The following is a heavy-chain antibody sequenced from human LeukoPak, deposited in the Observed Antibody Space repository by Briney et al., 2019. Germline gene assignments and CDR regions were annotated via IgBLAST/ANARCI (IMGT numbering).Heavy chain of an antibody. CDR3: TTQGYVGGTRTFFDY. CDR2: IKSKSDGGTT. Sequence: GGSLRLSCVASGFTVTNAWMSWVRQAPGKGPERVGRIKSKSDGGTTDYDAPVKGRFIISREDSKNTLYLQMNSLRSEDTAVYYCTTQGYVGGTRTFFDYWGQGTLVTVFS. J-gene: IGHJ4*02. D-gene: IGHD3-10*02. V-gene: IGHV3-15*01. CDR1: GFTVTNAW.